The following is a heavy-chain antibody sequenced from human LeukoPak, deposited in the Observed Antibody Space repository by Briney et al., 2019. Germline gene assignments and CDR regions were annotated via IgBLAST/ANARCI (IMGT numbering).Heavy chain of an antibody. CDR2: IYSGGST. V-gene: IGHV3-53*05. CDR3: ARAGRSPSAYYYDSSGYYSPYYYMDV. D-gene: IGHD3-22*01. CDR1: GFTVSSNY. Sequence: GGSLTLSCAASGFTVSSNYMSWVRQAPGKGLEWVAVIYSGGSTYYADSVKGRFTISRDNSKNTLYLKMNSLRAEDTALYYCARAGRSPSAYYYDSSGYYSPYYYMDVWGKGTRVTVSS. J-gene: IGHJ6*03.